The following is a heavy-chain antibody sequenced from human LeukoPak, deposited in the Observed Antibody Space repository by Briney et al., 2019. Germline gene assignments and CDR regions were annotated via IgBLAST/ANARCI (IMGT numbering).Heavy chain of an antibody. CDR1: GGSISRHF. CDR3: ARHTYARPFDS. Sequence: SETLSLTCTVSGGSISRHFWSWIRQTPGKGLEWIGYVYDNGGTIYNPSLKSRVTISEDTSKNQFSLKVSSVTAADTAIYYCARHTYARPFDSWGQGTPVTVSS. D-gene: IGHD6-6*01. J-gene: IGHJ4*02. CDR2: VYDNGGT. V-gene: IGHV4-59*08.